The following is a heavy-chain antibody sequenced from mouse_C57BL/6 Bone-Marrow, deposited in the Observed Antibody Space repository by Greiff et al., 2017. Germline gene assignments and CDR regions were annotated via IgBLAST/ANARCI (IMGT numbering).Heavy chain of an antibody. CDR3: RVDSEWCDY. D-gene: IGHD1-3*01. Sequence: QVQLQQPGAELVMPGASVKLSCKASGYTFTSYWMHWVKQRPGQGLEWIGEIDPSDSYTNYNQKFKGKSTLTVDKSSSTAYMQLSSLTSEDSAVYYCRVDSEWCDYWGQGTTLTVSS. V-gene: IGHV1-69*01. CDR1: GYTFTSYW. J-gene: IGHJ2*01. CDR2: IDPSDSYT.